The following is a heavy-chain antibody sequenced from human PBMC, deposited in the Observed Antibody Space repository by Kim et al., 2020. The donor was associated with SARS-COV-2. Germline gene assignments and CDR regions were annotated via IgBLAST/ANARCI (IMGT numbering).Heavy chain of an antibody. V-gene: IGHV1-3*01. J-gene: IGHJ3*01. D-gene: IGHD2-21*02. Sequence: ASVKVSCKASGYTFINYDMHWVRQAPGQGLEWMGWIDAANGNTKFSQKFRGRVTITTDTSANTAFMELSSLRSEDAALYYCARGSCGGDCYNRNGFDLWGQGTLVAVSS. CDR1: GYTFINYD. CDR3: ARGSCGGDCYNRNGFDL. CDR2: IDAANGNT.